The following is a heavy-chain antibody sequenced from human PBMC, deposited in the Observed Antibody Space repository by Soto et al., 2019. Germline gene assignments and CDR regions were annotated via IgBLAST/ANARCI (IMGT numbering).Heavy chain of an antibody. V-gene: IGHV3-30*01. D-gene: IGHD2-8*01. CDR1: GFTFSAYA. Sequence: GGSLRLSCAASGFTFSAYAMHWVRQAPGKGLEWVSFISYDGSNEYYANSVKGRFTISGDNSKNTLYLQMNSLRPEDTAVYSCARDFPNYFFDYWGQGTLVTVS. CDR2: ISYDGSNE. J-gene: IGHJ4*02. CDR3: ARDFPNYFFDY.